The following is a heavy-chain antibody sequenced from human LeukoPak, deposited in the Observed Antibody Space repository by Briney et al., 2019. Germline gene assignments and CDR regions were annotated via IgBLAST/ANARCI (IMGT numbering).Heavy chain of an antibody. J-gene: IGHJ4*02. CDR1: GFPFSTYN. V-gene: IGHV3-21*04. Sequence: GGSLPLSCAASGFPFSTYNMNCVRQAPGKGLERVSSIISRNTYVYYADSVKGRFTIFREHAKNSLFLQMNRLRADDTAVYYCAREVIGGNSAWGQGTLVTVSS. CDR3: AREVIGGNSA. CDR2: IISRNTYV. D-gene: IGHD4-23*01.